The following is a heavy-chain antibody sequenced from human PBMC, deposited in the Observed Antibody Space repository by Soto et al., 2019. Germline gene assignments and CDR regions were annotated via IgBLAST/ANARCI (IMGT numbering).Heavy chain of an antibody. CDR3: ARDPEGMDV. J-gene: IGHJ6*02. CDR1: GGSVSSGSYY. V-gene: IGHV4-61*01. Sequence: PSETLSLTCTVSGGSVSSGSYYWSWIRQPPGKGLEWIGYIYYSGSTNYNPSLKSRVTISVDTSKNQFSLKLSSVTAADTAVYYCARDPEGMDVWGQGTTVTVSS. CDR2: IYYSGST.